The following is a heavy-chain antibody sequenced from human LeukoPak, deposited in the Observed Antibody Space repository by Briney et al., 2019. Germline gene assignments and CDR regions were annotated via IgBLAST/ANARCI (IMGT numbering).Heavy chain of an antibody. CDR2: IKQDGSEK. J-gene: IGHJ4*02. CDR3: ARVGGYGGITFDY. CDR1: GFTFSSYW. D-gene: IGHD4-23*01. V-gene: IGHV3-7*01. Sequence: GGSLRLSCAASGFTFSSYWMSWVRQAPGKGLGWVANIKQDGSEKYYVDSVKGRFTISRDNAKNSLYLQMNSLRAEDTAVYYCARVGGYGGITFDYWGQGTLVTVSS.